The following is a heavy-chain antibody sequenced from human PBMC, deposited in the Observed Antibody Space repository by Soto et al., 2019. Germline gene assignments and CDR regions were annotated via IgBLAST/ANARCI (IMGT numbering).Heavy chain of an antibody. V-gene: IGHV3-23*01. CDR3: AKTLNFVGVKPTFDH. J-gene: IGHJ4*02. CDR2: LSGSGGTT. CDR1: GFNFNNYA. Sequence: EVELLESGGGLVQPGGSLRLSCSASGFNFNNYAMNWFRQAPGKGVEWVSVLSGSGGTTYYSDSVSGRFIISRDNSKNMLFLQMNSLRADDTSIYYCAKTLNFVGVKPTFDHWCQGTLVTVSS. D-gene: IGHD3-16*02.